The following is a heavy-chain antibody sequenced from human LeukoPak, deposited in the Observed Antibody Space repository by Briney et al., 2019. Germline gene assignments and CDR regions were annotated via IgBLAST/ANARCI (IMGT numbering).Heavy chain of an antibody. CDR2: MNPDSGNT. D-gene: IGHD1-26*01. V-gene: IGHV1-8*03. J-gene: IGHJ4*02. CDR1: GYTFTSYD. CDR3: ARRGYSGSSLGLYYFDY. Sequence: ASVKVSCKASGYTFTSYDINWVRQATGQGLEWMGWMNPDSGNTGYPQKFQGRVTITRNTSMSTAYMELSSLRSEDTAVYYCARRGYSGSSLGLYYFDYWGQGTLVTVSS.